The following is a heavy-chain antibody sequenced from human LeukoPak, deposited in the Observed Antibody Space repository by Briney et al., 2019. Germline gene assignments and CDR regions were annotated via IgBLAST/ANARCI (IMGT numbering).Heavy chain of an antibody. V-gene: IGHV1-46*01. J-gene: IGHJ5*02. CDR2: INPSGGGT. Sequence: ASVKVSCKASGYTFTSYYIHWVRQAPGQGLEWMGKINPSGGGTSYAQKFQGRVTMTRDTATSTVYMELSRLKSEDTAVYYCTRERYSSSLGFDPWGQGNLVTVSS. D-gene: IGHD6-13*01. CDR3: TRERYSSSLGFDP. CDR1: GYTFTSYY.